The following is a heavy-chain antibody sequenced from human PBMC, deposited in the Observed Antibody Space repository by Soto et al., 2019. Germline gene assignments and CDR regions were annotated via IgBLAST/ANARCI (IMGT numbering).Heavy chain of an antibody. CDR1: GFTFSTYA. CDR3: AKDRDDIEMVDAFDI. Sequence: EVHLLKSGGGFVQPGGSLRLSCAASGFTFSTYAMTWVRQGPGKGLEYLSAISGSGGTTYYPDSVKGRFTISRDNSKNTLYLQMNSLRAEDTAVYYCAKDRDDIEMVDAFDIWGQGTMVTVSS. V-gene: IGHV3-23*01. CDR2: ISGSGGTT. D-gene: IGHD2-15*01. J-gene: IGHJ3*02.